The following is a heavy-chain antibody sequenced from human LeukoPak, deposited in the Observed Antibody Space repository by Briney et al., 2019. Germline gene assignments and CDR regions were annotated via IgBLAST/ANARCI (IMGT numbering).Heavy chain of an antibody. J-gene: IGHJ6*02. CDR1: GFTFSSYA. CDR2: ISYDGSNK. CDR3: ARDQSTYYYYYGMDV. D-gene: IGHD2-2*01. Sequence: PGRSLRLSRAASGFTFSSYAMHWVHQAPGKGLEWMAVISYDGSNKYYADSVKGRFTISRDNSKNTLYLQMNSLRAEDTAVYYCARDQSTYYYYYGMDVWGQGTTVTVSS. V-gene: IGHV3-30-3*01.